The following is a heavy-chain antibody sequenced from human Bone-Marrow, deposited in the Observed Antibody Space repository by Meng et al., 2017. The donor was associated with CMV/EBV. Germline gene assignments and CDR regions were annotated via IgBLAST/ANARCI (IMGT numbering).Heavy chain of an antibody. D-gene: IGHD2-2*01. CDR2: IIPILGIA. Sequence: SVKVSCKASGGTFRSYAISWVQQAPGQGLEWMGGIIPILGIANYAQKLQGRVTITAGKASSTAYMELSSLRAEDTAVYYCAKVRYYCSSTSCDLYYDYGMDVWGQGTTVTVSS. CDR3: AKVRYYCSSTSCDLYYDYGMDV. CDR1: GGTFRSYA. J-gene: IGHJ6*02. V-gene: IGHV1-69*10.